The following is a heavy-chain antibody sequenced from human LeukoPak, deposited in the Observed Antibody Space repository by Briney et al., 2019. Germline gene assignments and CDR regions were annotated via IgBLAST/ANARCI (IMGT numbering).Heavy chain of an antibody. J-gene: IGHJ6*03. V-gene: IGHV4-4*07. Sequence: SETLSLTSTGSGGSISGYYWSWIRPRPGKGREWIGRIYTSGSTNYNPSLKSRATMSVDTSKNQFSLKLSSVTAADTAVYYCARDRREYQLPNPRSDYYYYMDVWGKGTTVTISS. CDR1: GGSISGYY. D-gene: IGHD2-2*01. CDR3: ARDRREYQLPNPRSDYYYYMDV. CDR2: IYTSGST.